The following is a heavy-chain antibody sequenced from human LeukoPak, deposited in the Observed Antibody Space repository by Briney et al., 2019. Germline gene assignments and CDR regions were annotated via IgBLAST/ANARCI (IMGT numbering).Heavy chain of an antibody. J-gene: IGHJ2*01. CDR3: ARDLATVVKPKVRGSGSRRYFDL. CDR2: IYDSGST. D-gene: IGHD4-23*01. Sequence: PSETLSLTCTVSGGSIRSSYHYWGWIRQPPGKGLEWIGSIYDSGSTYYNPSLKSRVTISVDTSKNQFSLKLSSVTAADTAVYYCARDLATVVKPKVRGSGSRRYFDLWGRGTLVTVSS. V-gene: IGHV4-39*02. CDR1: GGSIRSSYHY.